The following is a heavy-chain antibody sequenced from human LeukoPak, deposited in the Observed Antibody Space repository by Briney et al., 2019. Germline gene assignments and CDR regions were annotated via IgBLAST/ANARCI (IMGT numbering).Heavy chain of an antibody. CDR2: INPSGGST. Sequence: ASVKVSCKASGYTFTSYYMHWVRQAPGQGLEWMGIINPSGGSTSYAQKFQGRVTMTRDTSTSTVYMELSSLRSEDTAVYYCVRDRIPHPHAFDIWGQGTMVTVSS. J-gene: IGHJ3*02. D-gene: IGHD2-21*01. CDR1: GYTFTSYY. V-gene: IGHV1-46*01. CDR3: VRDRIPHPHAFDI.